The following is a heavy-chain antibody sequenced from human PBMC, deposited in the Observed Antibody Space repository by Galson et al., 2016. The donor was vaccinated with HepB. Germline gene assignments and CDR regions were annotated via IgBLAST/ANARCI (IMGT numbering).Heavy chain of an antibody. J-gene: IGHJ4*02. Sequence: SLRLSCAASGYTVNHNYMHWVRQAPGRGLEWVSVIYTGPATFYADSVKGRFTTSTDDSNNTVYLQMDSRTAADPAIYYCSRAHVPYPSFDSWGQGTLVTASS. CDR2: IYTGPAT. CDR3: SRAHVPYPSFDS. D-gene: IGHD2-2*02. V-gene: IGHV3-53*01. CDR1: GYTVNHNY.